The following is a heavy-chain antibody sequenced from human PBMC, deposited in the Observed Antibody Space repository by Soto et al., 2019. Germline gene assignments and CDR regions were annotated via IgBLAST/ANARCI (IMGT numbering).Heavy chain of an antibody. CDR3: AKGTTYLNFDY. D-gene: IGHD1-1*01. V-gene: IGHV3-30*18. Sequence: PGGSLRLSCAASGFTFSSYGMHWVRQAPGKGLEWVAVISYDRSNKYYADSVKGRFTISRDNSKNTLYLQMNSLRAEDTAVYYCAKGTTYLNFDYWGQGTLVTVSS. CDR1: GFTFSSYG. CDR2: ISYDRSNK. J-gene: IGHJ4*02.